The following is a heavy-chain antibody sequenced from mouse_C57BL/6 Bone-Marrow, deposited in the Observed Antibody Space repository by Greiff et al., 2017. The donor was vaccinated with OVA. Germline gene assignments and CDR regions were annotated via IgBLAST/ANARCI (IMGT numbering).Heavy chain of an antibody. Sequence: VQLQQPGAELVRPGTSVKLSCKASGYTFTSYWMHWVKQRPGQGLEWIGVIDPSGSYTNYNQKFKGKATLSVDTSSSIVYMQVSSLTSEDSAVEYCARWLRADFDDWGQGTTLTVSS. D-gene: IGHD6-1*01. J-gene: IGHJ2*01. CDR1: GYTFTSYW. V-gene: IGHV1-59*01. CDR3: ARWLRADFDD. CDR2: IDPSGSYT.